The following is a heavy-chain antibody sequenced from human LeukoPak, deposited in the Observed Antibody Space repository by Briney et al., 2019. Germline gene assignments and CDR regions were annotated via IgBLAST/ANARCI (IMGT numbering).Heavy chain of an antibody. CDR3: ARQYYHGSGSRDS. CDR1: GGSISTYY. Sequence: SETLSLTCTVSGGSISTYYWSWIRQPPGKGLEWIGYIYYSGSTNYNPSLKSRVTISVDTSKNQFSLKLRFVTAADTAVYYCARQYYHGSGSRDSWGQGTLVTVSS. CDR2: IYYSGST. J-gene: IGHJ4*02. D-gene: IGHD3-10*01. V-gene: IGHV4-59*12.